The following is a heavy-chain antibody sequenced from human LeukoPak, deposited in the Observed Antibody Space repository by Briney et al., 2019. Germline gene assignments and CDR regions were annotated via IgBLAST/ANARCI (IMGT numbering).Heavy chain of an antibody. Sequence: GGSLRLSCAASGVTFSSYWMHWVRQAPGEGLVWVSRINSDGSSTSYADSVKGRFTISRDNAKSTVYLQMNSLRAEDTAVYYCARDLPDYWGQGTLVTVSS. J-gene: IGHJ4*02. V-gene: IGHV3-74*01. CDR3: ARDLPDY. CDR2: INSDGSST. CDR1: GVTFSSYW.